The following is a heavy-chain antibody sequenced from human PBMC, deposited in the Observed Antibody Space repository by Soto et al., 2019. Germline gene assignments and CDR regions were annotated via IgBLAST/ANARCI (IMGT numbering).Heavy chain of an antibody. CDR1: GGTFSSYT. CDR2: IIPILGIP. CDR3: ARVRGSYGMDV. V-gene: IGHV1-69*02. D-gene: IGHD3-10*01. Sequence: QVQLVQSGAEVKKPGSSVKVSCKASGGTFSSYTISWVRQAPGQGLEWMGRIIPILGIPNYAQKFQGRVTMTADKSTSTAYMELSTLRSEATAVYYCARVRGSYGMDVWGQGTTVTVSS. J-gene: IGHJ6*02.